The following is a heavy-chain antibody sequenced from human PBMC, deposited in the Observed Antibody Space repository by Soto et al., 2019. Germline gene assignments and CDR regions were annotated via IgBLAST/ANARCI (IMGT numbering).Heavy chain of an antibody. CDR2: ISSDGSEK. J-gene: IGHJ4*02. Sequence: QVQSVESGGGVVQPGRSLRLSCAASGFTFSTYGVHWVRQAPGKGLEWVAVISSDGSEKYYAGSVKGRVSISRDNSKSTLYLQMDSLRAEDTAVYYWAQGAVTTSLYYFDYWGQGTLVTVSS. V-gene: IGHV3-30*18. CDR3: AQGAVTTSLYYFDY. D-gene: IGHD4-17*01. CDR1: GFTFSTYG.